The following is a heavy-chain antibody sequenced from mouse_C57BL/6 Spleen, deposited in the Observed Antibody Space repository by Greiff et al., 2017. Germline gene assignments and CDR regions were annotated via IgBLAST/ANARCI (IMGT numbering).Heavy chain of an antibody. CDR1: GYAFSSYW. Sequence: VQLQESGAELVKPGASVKISCKASGYAFSSYWMNWVKQRPGKGLEWIGQIYPGDGDTNYNGKFKGKATLTADKSSSTAYMQLSSLTSEDSAVYFCARLGNYHAMDYWGQGTSVTVSS. J-gene: IGHJ4*01. CDR3: ARLGNYHAMDY. D-gene: IGHD2-1*01. CDR2: IYPGDGDT. V-gene: IGHV1-80*01.